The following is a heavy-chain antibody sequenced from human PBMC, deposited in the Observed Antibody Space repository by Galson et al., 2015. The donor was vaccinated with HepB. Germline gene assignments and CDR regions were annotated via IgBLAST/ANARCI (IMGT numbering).Heavy chain of an antibody. CDR1: GFTFSNYG. J-gene: IGHJ4*02. CDR3: AKDGANWAFDY. D-gene: IGHD1-26*01. CDR2: FRYDGVSK. Sequence: SLRLSCAASGFTFSNYGMHWVRQAPGKGLEWVALFRYDGVSKYYADSVKGRFTISRDNSKNTLYLQMNSLRPEDTAVYYCAKDGANWAFDYWGQGTLVTVSS. V-gene: IGHV3-30*02.